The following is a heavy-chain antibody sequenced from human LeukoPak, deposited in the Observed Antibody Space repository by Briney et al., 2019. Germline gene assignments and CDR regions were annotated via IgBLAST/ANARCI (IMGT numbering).Heavy chain of an antibody. J-gene: IGHJ6*03. CDR3: AREHYFYYLDA. Sequence: GGSLRLSCVASGFTFSSYWMSWVRQAPGKGLEWVANIKQDGSQTYYVDSVKGRFTISRDNAENSLYLQMNSLRAEDTAVYYCAREHYFYYLDAWGKGTTVTVSS. V-gene: IGHV3-7*01. CDR2: IKQDGSQT. CDR1: GFTFSSYW.